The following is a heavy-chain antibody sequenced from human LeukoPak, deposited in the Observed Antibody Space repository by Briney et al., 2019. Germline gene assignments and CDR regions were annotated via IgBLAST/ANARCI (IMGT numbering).Heavy chain of an antibody. Sequence: GASVKVSCKASGYTFTSYGISWVRQAPGQGLEWMGIIKPSGGSTSYAQKFQDRVTMTWDMSTSTVYMELSSLRSEDMAVYYCARDSNGWAFDIWGQGTMVTVSS. CDR3: ARDSNGWAFDI. CDR1: GYTFTSYG. CDR2: IKPSGGST. V-gene: IGHV1-46*01. D-gene: IGHD2-15*01. J-gene: IGHJ3*02.